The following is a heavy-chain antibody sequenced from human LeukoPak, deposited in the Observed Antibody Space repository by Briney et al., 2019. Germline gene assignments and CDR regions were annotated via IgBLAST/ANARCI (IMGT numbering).Heavy chain of an antibody. V-gene: IGHV5-51*01. CDR3: ARPYTQYQVGGFDP. D-gene: IGHD2-2*02. CDR2: IYPGDSDT. CDR1: GYTFTRYW. Sequence: GESLKISCKGSGYTFTRYWIAWVRQMPGKGLEWMGVIYPGDSDTRYSPSFQGQVTISADKSISTAYLQWNNLKASDTAMYYCARPYTQYQVGGFDPWGQGTLVIVSS. J-gene: IGHJ5*02.